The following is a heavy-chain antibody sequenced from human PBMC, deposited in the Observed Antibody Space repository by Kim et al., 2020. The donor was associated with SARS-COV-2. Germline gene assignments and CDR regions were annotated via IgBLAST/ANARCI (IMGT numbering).Heavy chain of an antibody. Sequence: GGSLRLSCAASGFTFVSYAMSWVRQAPGKGLEWVSGISTTGGSKYYSDSAKGRFTISRDNSRNTLYLQMNSLRVEDTAVYYCAKDLGATGPHYGLDVWGQGTTVTVSS. J-gene: IGHJ6*02. D-gene: IGHD1-26*01. CDR3: AKDLGATGPHYGLDV. V-gene: IGHV3-23*01. CDR1: GFTFVSYA. CDR2: ISTTGGSK.